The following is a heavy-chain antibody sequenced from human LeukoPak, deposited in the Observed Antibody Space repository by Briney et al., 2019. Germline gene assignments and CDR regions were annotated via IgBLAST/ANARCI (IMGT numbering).Heavy chain of an antibody. CDR2: IKFDGNDK. V-gene: IGHV3-30*02. CDR1: GFTFSGFG. Sequence: GGSLRLSCAASGFTFSGFGIHWVRQAPGKGLEWLAFIKFDGNDKYYADSVKGRFTISRDNSKNTLYLQMNSLRAEDTAVYYCAKLVLRYFDWLMDYWGQGTLVTVSS. D-gene: IGHD3-9*01. CDR3: AKLVLRYFDWLMDY. J-gene: IGHJ4*02.